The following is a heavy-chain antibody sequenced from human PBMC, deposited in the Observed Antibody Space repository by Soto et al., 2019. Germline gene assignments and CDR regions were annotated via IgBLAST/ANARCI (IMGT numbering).Heavy chain of an antibody. CDR1: GGTFSSYA. V-gene: IGHV1-69*06. CDR3: ARSRHSNPYYDILTGTLGDAFDI. D-gene: IGHD3-9*01. Sequence: SVKVSCKASGGTFSSYAISWVRQAPGQGLEWMGRIIPICGTTNYAQKFQGRVTMTGDTSTSTVYMELSSLRSEDTAVYYCARSRHSNPYYDILTGTLGDAFDIWGQGTMVTVSS. CDR2: IIPICGTT. J-gene: IGHJ3*02.